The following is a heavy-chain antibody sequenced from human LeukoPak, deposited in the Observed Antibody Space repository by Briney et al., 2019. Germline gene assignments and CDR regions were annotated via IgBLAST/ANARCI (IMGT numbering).Heavy chain of an antibody. CDR2: IYHSGST. J-gene: IGHJ4*02. CDR3: ARLKAVGGSGSYYFDY. V-gene: IGHV4-4*02. D-gene: IGHD3-10*01. Sequence: SGTLSLTCAASGGSISSGNWWSWVRQPPGKGLERIGEIYHSGSTNYNPSLRSRVTISVDNSKNQFSLNLSSVTAADTAVYYCARLKAVGGSGSYYFDYWGQGTLVTVSS. CDR1: GGSISSGNW.